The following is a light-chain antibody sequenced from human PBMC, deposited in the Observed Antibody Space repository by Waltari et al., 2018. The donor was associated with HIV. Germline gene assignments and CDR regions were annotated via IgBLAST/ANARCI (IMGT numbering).Light chain of an antibody. CDR1: SSDVGGYNY. CDR3: SSYTTRSTPDPNWV. CDR2: EVR. J-gene: IGLJ3*02. Sequence: QSALTQPASVSGSPGQSITISCTGTSSDVGGYNYVSWYQQHPGKAPKLMIFEVRNRRSGCSNRFSGSKAVNTASLTISGLQAEDEADYYCSSYTTRSTPDPNWVFGGGTKLTVL. V-gene: IGLV2-14*01.